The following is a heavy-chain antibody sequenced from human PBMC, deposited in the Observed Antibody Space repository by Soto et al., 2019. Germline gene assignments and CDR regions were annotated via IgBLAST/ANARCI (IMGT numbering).Heavy chain of an antibody. CDR1: GFSLSTRGVG. Sequence: SGPTLVNPTQTLTLTCTFSGFSLSTRGVGVGWIRQPPGKALEWLALIYWDDDKRYSPSLKNRVSITKDTSKNQVVLTMTNMDPVHTPTYYCARPVSFCSADSCHPPFSFWGQGTLVTVS. V-gene: IGHV2-5*02. D-gene: IGHD3-22*01. J-gene: IGHJ4*02. CDR3: ARPVSFCSADSCHPPFSF. CDR2: IYWDDDK.